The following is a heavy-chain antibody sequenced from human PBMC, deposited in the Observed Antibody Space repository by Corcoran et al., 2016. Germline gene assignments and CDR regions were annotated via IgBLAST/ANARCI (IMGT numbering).Heavy chain of an antibody. J-gene: IGHJ6*02. CDR1: GFTFSSYG. V-gene: IGHV3-30*18. Sequence: QVQLVESGGGVVQPGRSLRLSCAASGFTFSSYGMHWVRQAPGKGLEWVAVISYDGSNKYYADSVKGRFTISRDNSKNTLYLKMHRQRAEETAVYDCAKDVVRGTKSYYDYGMDVWGQGTTVTVSS. CDR3: AKDVVRGTKSYYDYGMDV. D-gene: IGHD3-10*01. CDR2: ISYDGSNK.